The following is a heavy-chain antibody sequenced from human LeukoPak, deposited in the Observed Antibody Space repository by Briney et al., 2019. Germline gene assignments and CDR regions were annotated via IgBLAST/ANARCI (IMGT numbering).Heavy chain of an antibody. J-gene: IGHJ4*02. V-gene: IGHV3-23*01. CDR1: GFTFSSYA. CDR2: ISGGGGGT. CDR3: VRASAGAYYFDY. Sequence: GGSLRLSCAASGFTFSSYAMSWVRQAPGKGLEWVSAISGGGGGTYYADSVKGWFTISRDNSKNTLYLQMNSLRAEDTAVYYCVRASAGAYYFDYWGQGTLVTVSS.